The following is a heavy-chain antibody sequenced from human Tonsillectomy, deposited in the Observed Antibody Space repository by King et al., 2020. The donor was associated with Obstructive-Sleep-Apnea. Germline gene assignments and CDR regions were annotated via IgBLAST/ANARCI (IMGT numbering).Heavy chain of an antibody. CDR3: ARGEVVTDSDCFEY. V-gene: IGHV5-51*01. CDR2: INPGDSDI. J-gene: IGHJ4*02. D-gene: IGHD2-21*02. Sequence: VQLVQSGAEVKKPGESLKISCKGSGYSFSNYCIAWVRQMPGKGLEWMGIINPGDSDIRYSPSFQGQVTISADKSISTAYLQWSSLKASDTAIYYCARGEVVTDSDCFEYWGQGTLVTVSS. CDR1: GYSFSNYC.